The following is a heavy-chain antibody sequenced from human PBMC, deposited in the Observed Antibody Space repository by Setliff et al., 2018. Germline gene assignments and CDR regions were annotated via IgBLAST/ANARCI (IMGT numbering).Heavy chain of an antibody. V-gene: IGHV4-39*01. CDR1: GGSISSSSYY. D-gene: IGHD3-9*01. CDR2: IYYSGST. J-gene: IGHJ4*02. CDR3: ATLRYFDY. Sequence: PSETLSLTCTVSGGSISSSSYYWGWIRQPPGKGLGWIGSIYYSGSTYYNPSLKSRVTISVDTSKNQFSLKLSSVTAADTAVYYCATLRYFDYWGQGTLVTVSS.